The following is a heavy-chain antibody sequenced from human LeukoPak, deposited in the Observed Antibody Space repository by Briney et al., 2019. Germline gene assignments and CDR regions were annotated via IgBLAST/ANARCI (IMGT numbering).Heavy chain of an antibody. CDR2: ISSSGGST. Sequence: GGSLRLSCAASGFTFSSYAMSWVRQAPGKGLEWVSTISSSGGSTYYADSVKGRFTISRDNSENTVYLQMNRLRAEDTALYYCAKLNYYGSYWGQGTLVTVSS. D-gene: IGHD3-10*01. CDR3: AKLNYYGSY. J-gene: IGHJ4*02. V-gene: IGHV3-23*01. CDR1: GFTFSSYA.